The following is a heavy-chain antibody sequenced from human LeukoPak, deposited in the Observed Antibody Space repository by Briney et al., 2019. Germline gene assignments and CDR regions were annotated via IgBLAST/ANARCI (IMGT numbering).Heavy chain of an antibody. CDR1: GYTFTSSD. CDR3: ARGRPGLASAGIYDF. V-gene: IGHV1-8*01. CDR2: IKPNTDKT. D-gene: IGHD6-13*01. Sequence: ASEKVSCKASGYTFTSSDINWVRQAAGQGLEWMGWIKPNTDKTGYARKFQGRVTMTKNISISTAYMEVSSLTYEDTAIYYCARGRPGLASAGIYDFWGQGTLITVSS. J-gene: IGHJ4*02.